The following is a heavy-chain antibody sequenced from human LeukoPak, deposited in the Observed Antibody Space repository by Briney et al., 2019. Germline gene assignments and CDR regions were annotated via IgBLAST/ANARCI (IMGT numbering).Heavy chain of an antibody. J-gene: IGHJ3*02. CDR2: INSDGTST. CDR1: GFTFSSYW. D-gene: IGHD6-13*01. Sequence: GGSLRLSCAASGFTFSSYWMYWVLQAPGKGLVWVSRINSDGTSTTYAEFVKGRFTISRDNAKNTLYLQMNSLRAEDTAMYYCARVTSSRGAIDIWGQGTMVTVSS. V-gene: IGHV3-74*03. CDR3: ARVTSSRGAIDI.